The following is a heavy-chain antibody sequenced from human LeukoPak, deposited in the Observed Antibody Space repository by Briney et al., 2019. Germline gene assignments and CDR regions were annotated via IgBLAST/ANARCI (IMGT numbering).Heavy chain of an antibody. CDR1: GGSISSGGYY. J-gene: IGHJ5*02. D-gene: IGHD2-2*01. Sequence: SQTLSLTCTVSGGSISSGGYYWSWIRQHPGKGLEWIGYIYYSGSTYYNPSLKGRVTISVDTSKNQFSLKLSSVTAADTAVYYCARVVVPAAIQPSPWFDPWGQGTLVTVSS. CDR3: ARVVVPAAIQPSPWFDP. V-gene: IGHV4-31*03. CDR2: IYYSGST.